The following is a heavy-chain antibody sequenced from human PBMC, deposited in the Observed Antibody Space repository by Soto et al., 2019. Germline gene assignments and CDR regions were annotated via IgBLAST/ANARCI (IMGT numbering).Heavy chain of an antibody. Sequence: ASVQVSCKASGYSFTDCHIHWVRQAPGQGLEWLGRINPKSGGTSTAQKFQDWVTMATDTSISTASMELTRLTSDDTAIYYCARGDSTDCSNGVCSFFYNHDMDVWGQGTTVTVSS. D-gene: IGHD2-8*01. CDR2: INPKSGGT. CDR1: GYSFTDCH. V-gene: IGHV1-2*04. J-gene: IGHJ6*02. CDR3: ARGDSTDCSNGVCSFFYNHDMDV.